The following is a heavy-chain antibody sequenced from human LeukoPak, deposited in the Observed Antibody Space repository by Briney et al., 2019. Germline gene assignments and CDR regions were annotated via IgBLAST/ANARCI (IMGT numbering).Heavy chain of an antibody. CDR1: GGSISSYY. J-gene: IGHJ6*02. CDR2: IYYSGST. Sequence: SETLSLTCTVSGGSISSYYWSWIRQPPGKGLEWIGYIYYSGSTNYNPSLKSRVTISVDTSKNQFSLKLSSVTAADTAVYYCARDRGYSYGYRAPFYYYGMDVWGQGTTVTVSS. CDR3: ARDRGYSYGYRAPFYYYGMDV. V-gene: IGHV4-59*01. D-gene: IGHD5-18*01.